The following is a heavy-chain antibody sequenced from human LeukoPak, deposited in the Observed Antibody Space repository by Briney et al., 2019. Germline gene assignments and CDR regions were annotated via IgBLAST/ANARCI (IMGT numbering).Heavy chain of an antibody. CDR2: ISYDGSNK. J-gene: IGHJ4*02. CDR3: ARDHGGKGFDY. CDR1: GSTFSSYA. V-gene: IGHV3-30*01. D-gene: IGHD4-23*01. Sequence: GGSLRLSCAASGSTFSSYAMHWVRQAPGKGLEWVAVISYDGSNKYYADSVKGRFTISRDNSKNTLYLQMNSLRAEDTAVYYCARDHGGKGFDYWGQGTLVTVSS.